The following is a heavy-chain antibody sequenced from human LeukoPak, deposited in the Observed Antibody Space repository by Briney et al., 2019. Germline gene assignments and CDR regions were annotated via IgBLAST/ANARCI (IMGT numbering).Heavy chain of an antibody. Sequence: GGSLRLSCAASGFTFSTYWMTWVRQAPGEGLEWVANMKGDGSEIHYVDSVKGRFTISRDNAKSSLYLQMNYLRAEDTAVYYCARPAYTAAYDLWGQGTMATVSS. J-gene: IGHJ3*01. CDR1: GFTFSTYW. CDR2: MKGDGSEI. D-gene: IGHD3-16*01. CDR3: ARPAYTAAYDL. V-gene: IGHV3-7*01.